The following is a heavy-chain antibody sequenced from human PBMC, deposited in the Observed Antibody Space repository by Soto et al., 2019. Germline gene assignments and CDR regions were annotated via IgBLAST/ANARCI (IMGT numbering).Heavy chain of an antibody. D-gene: IGHD6-19*01. Sequence: EVQLVETGGGLIQPGGSLRLSCAASGFTVSSNYMSWVRQAPGKGLEWVSVIYSGGSTYYADSVKGRFTISRDNSKNTLHLQMNSLRAEDTGVYYCARSLRYGLVDYWGQGTLVTVSS. CDR3: ARSLRYGLVDY. J-gene: IGHJ4*02. CDR2: IYSGGST. V-gene: IGHV3-53*02. CDR1: GFTVSSNY.